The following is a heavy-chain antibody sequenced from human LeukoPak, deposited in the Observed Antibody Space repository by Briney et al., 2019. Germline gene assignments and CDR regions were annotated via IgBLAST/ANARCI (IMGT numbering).Heavy chain of an antibody. D-gene: IGHD3-10*01. Sequence: PGGSLRLSCAASGFTFSSYGMHWVRQAPGKGLEWVAVISYDGSSKYYADSVKGRFTISRDNSKNTLYLQMNGLRAEDTAVYYCAKATNYYGSGSYYNGELDYWGQGTLVTVSS. J-gene: IGHJ4*02. CDR2: ISYDGSSK. CDR3: AKATNYYGSGSYYNGELDY. CDR1: GFTFSSYG. V-gene: IGHV3-30*18.